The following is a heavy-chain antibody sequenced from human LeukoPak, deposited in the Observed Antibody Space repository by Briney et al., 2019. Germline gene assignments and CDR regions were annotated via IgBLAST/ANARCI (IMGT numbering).Heavy chain of an antibody. CDR3: ARVIPSTVVRHWYFDL. D-gene: IGHD4-23*01. J-gene: IGHJ2*01. V-gene: IGHV4-30-4*01. CDR2: IYYSGST. CDR1: GGSISSGDYY. Sequence: SSQTLSLTCTVSGGSISSGDYYWSWIRQPPGKGLEWIGYIYYSGSTYYNPSLKSRVTISVDTSKNQFSLKLSSVTAADTAVYYCARVIPSTVVRHWYFDLWGRGTLVTVSS.